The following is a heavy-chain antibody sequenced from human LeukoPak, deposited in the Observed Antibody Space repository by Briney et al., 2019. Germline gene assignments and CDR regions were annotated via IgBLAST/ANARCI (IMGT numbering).Heavy chain of an antibody. CDR1: GFTVSSNS. Sequence: PGGSLRLSCTVSGFTVSSNSMSWVRQAPGKGLEWVSFIYSDNTHYSDSVKGRFTISRDNSKNTLYLQMNSLRAEDTAVYYCARSPYYYDSSGYYYYWGQGTLVTVSS. CDR2: IYSDNT. J-gene: IGHJ4*02. V-gene: IGHV3-53*01. D-gene: IGHD3-22*01. CDR3: ARSPYYYDSSGYYYY.